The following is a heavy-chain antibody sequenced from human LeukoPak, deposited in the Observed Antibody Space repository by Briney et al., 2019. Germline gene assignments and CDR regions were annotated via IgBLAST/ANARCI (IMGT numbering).Heavy chain of an antibody. D-gene: IGHD3-10*01. J-gene: IGHJ4*02. CDR2: ISSSGGST. V-gene: IGHV3-23*01. Sequence: PGGSLRLSCAASGFTFSSYAMGWVRQAPGKGLEWVSAISSSGGSTYYADSVKGRFTISRDNSKNTLYLQMNSLRAEDTAVYYCANVYYFGSGTYESRYFDYWGQGTLVTVSS. CDR3: ANVYYFGSGTYESRYFDY. CDR1: GFTFSSYA.